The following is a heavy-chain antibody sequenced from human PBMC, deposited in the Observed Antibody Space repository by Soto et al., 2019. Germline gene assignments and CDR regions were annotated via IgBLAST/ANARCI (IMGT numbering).Heavy chain of an antibody. Sequence: EEVSCKATGYTFHSFRISWVQKAPGQGIEWMGWINTGNGNTKYSRKFQGRVTITRDTSASTAYMELSSLRSEVTAVYYCARAVAVPADFDCEVQETLVTVAS. V-gene: IGHV1-3*04. CDR2: INTGNGNT. D-gene: IGHD5-12*01. J-gene: IGHJ4*02. CDR3: ARAVAVPADFDC. CDR1: GYTFHSFR.